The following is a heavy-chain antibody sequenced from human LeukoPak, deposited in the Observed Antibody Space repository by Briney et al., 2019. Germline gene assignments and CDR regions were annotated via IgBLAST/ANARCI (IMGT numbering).Heavy chain of an antibody. Sequence: GRSLRLSCAASGFTFSSYEMNWVRQAPGKGLEWVSYISSSGSTIYYADSVKGRFTISRDNAKNSLYLQMNSLRAEDTAVYYCARYYDSSGYSDYWGQGTLVTVSS. CDR2: ISSSGSTI. J-gene: IGHJ4*02. CDR3: ARYYDSSGYSDY. D-gene: IGHD3-22*01. V-gene: IGHV3-48*03. CDR1: GFTFSSYE.